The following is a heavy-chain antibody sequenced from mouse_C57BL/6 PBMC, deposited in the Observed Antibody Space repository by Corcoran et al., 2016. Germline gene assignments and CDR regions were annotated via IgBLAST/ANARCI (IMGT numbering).Heavy chain of an antibody. CDR3: ARDYEAMDY. CDR1: GYTFTDYY. J-gene: IGHJ4*01. V-gene: IGHV1-19*01. D-gene: IGHD1-1*01. CDR2: INPYNGGT. Sequence: EVQLQQSGPVLVKPGASVKMSCKASGYTFTDYYMNWVKQSHGKSLEWIGVINPYNGGTSYNQKFKGKATLTVDKSSSTAYMELNSLTSEDSAGYYCARDYEAMDYWGQGTSVTVSS.